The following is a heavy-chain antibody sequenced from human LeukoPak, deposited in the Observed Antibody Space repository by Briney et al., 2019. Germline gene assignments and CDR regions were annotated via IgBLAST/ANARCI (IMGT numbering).Heavy chain of an antibody. CDR1: GFTFSNYG. D-gene: IGHD4-17*01. CDR3: AKDPNGDYLGAFPFQR. J-gene: IGHJ1*01. V-gene: IGHV3-23*01. CDR2: ISRGRT. Sequence: PGGSLRLSCAASGFTFSNYGMVWVRQAPGKGLEWVSGISRGRTYYANSVKGRFTISTDNSTNIRSLQMNSSRGEDTAVYFCAKDPNGDYLGAFPFQRWGQGTLVTVPS.